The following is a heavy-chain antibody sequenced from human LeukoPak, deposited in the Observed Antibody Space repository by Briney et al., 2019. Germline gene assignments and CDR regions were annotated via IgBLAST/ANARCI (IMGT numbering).Heavy chain of an antibody. J-gene: IGHJ5*02. Sequence: GGSLRLSCAASGFTFSSYGMHWVRQAPGKGLEWVAVISYDGSNKYYADSVKGRFTISRDNSKNTLYLQMNSLRAEDTAVYYCARGDYYDSSGYYAWGQGTLVTVSS. D-gene: IGHD3-22*01. CDR2: ISYDGSNK. CDR1: GFTFSSYG. CDR3: ARGDYYDSSGYYA. V-gene: IGHV3-30*03.